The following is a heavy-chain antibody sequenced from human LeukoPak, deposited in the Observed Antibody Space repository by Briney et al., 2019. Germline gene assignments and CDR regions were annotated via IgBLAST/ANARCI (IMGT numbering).Heavy chain of an antibody. V-gene: IGHV3-30*04. J-gene: IGHJ4*02. CDR1: GFTFSSYA. CDR2: ISYDGSNK. CDR3: ARDRWHYYDSSGYYWLDY. D-gene: IGHD3-22*01. Sequence: SLRLSCAASGFTFSSYAMHWVRQAPGKGLEWVAVISYDGSNKYYADSVKGRFTISRDNSKNTLYLQMNSLRAEDTAVYYCARDRWHYYDSSGYYWLDYWGQGTLVTVSS.